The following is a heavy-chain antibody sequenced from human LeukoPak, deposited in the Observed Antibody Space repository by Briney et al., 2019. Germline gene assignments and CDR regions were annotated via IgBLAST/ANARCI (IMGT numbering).Heavy chain of an antibody. CDR1: GYSFTSHY. D-gene: IGHD3-10*01. V-gene: IGHV1-18*04. Sequence: ASVKVSCKASGYSFTSHYMHWVRQAPGQGLEWMGWISAYNGNTNYAQKLQGRVTMTTDTSTSTAYMELRSLRSDDTAVYYCARDKGRGYYYGSGSYGIDYWGQGTLVTVSS. CDR2: ISAYNGNT. J-gene: IGHJ4*02. CDR3: ARDKGRGYYYGSGSYGIDY.